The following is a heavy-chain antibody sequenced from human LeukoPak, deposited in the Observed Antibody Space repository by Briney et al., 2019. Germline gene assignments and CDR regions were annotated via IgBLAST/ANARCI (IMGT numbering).Heavy chain of an antibody. Sequence: ASVKVSCKASGGTFSSYAISWVRQAPGQGLEWMGRIIPILGIANYSQNFQGRVTITADKSTSTAYMEQSSLRSEETAVYYCARDPVDIVATPSLYWGQGTMVTVSS. CDR1: GGTFSSYA. CDR2: IIPILGIA. J-gene: IGHJ4*02. CDR3: ARDPVDIVATPSLY. D-gene: IGHD5-12*01. V-gene: IGHV1-69*04.